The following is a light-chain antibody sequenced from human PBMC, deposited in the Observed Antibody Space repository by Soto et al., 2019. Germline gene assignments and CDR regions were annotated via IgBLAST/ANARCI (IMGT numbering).Light chain of an antibody. CDR1: SFNIGANYD. Sequence: QSVLTQPASVSGTPGQSITISCTGSSFNIGANYDVHWYQHLPGTGPKLLIYANSFRPSGVPDRVSASKSGSSASLAITGLQDEDEADYYCQSYDARLSAYVFGTGTKVTVL. J-gene: IGLJ1*01. CDR3: QSYDARLSAYV. CDR2: ANS. V-gene: IGLV1-40*01.